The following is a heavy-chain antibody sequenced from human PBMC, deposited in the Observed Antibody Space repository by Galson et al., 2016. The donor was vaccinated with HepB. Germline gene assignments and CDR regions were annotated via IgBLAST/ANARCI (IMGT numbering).Heavy chain of an antibody. CDR2: INTGTGNT. J-gene: IGHJ4*02. D-gene: IGHD5-18*01. Sequence: SVKVSCTASGYTFTSRAVHWVRQAPGQRLEWMAWINTGTGNTKYSQKLQGRVTVTTDTSTSTAYMELRSLRSEDTAVYYCARRDTAMVHDYWGQGTLVTVSS. CDR3: ARRDTAMVHDY. V-gene: IGHV1-3*04. CDR1: GYTFTSRA.